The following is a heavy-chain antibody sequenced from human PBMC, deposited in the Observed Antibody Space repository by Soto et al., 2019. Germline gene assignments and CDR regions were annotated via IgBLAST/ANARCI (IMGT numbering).Heavy chain of an antibody. CDR2: IIPIFGTA. CDR1: GGTFSSYA. CDR3: ARAQTRDGYNFGHYYYGMDV. V-gene: IGHV1-69*01. Sequence: QVQLVQSGAEVKKPGSSVKVSCKASGGTFSSYAISWVRQAPGQGLEWMGGIIPIFGTANYAQKFQGRVTITADESTSTDYMELSSLRSEDTAVYYCARAQTRDGYNFGHYYYGMDVWGQGTTVTVSS. J-gene: IGHJ6*02. D-gene: IGHD5-12*01.